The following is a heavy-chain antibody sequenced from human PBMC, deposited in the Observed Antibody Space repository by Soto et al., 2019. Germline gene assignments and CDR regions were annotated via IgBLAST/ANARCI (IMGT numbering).Heavy chain of an antibody. CDR3: ARLNGDYVGGYYFDY. V-gene: IGHV4-39*01. J-gene: IGHJ4*02. Sequence: QLQLQESGPGLVKPSETLSLTCTVSGGSISSSSYYWGWIRQPPGKGLELIGSIYYSGSTYYNPSLKSRVTISVDTSKNQFSLKLSSVTAADTAVYYCARLNGDYVGGYYFDYWGQGTLVTVSS. D-gene: IGHD4-17*01. CDR1: GGSISSSSYY. CDR2: IYYSGST.